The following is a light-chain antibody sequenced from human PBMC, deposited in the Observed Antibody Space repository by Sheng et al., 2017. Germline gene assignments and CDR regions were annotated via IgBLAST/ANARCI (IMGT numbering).Light chain of an antibody. V-gene: IGLV2-23*02. CDR2: EIT. CDR3: CSYTDSGTLV. J-gene: IGLJ2*01. CDR1: SSDVGSYNF. Sequence: QSALTQPASVSGSPGQSITISCTGTSSDVGSYNFVSWYQKYPGKAPKVMIYEITKRPSGISDRFSGSRSGNTASLTIFGLQASRTRLSYYCCSYTDSGTLVFGGGTKLTVV.